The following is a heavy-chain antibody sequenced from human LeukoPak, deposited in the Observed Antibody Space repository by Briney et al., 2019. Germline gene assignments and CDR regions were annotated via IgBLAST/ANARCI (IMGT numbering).Heavy chain of an antibody. V-gene: IGHV3-48*01. CDR2: ISISSSTI. D-gene: IGHD3-3*02. Sequence: PGGSLRLSCAASGFPFSSYSMNWVRQAPGRGLEWVSYISISSSTIYYADSVKGRFTISRDNAKNSLYLQMNSLRAEDTAVYYCVRDLALALWGQGTLVTVSS. CDR1: GFPFSSYS. CDR3: VRDLALAL. J-gene: IGHJ4*02.